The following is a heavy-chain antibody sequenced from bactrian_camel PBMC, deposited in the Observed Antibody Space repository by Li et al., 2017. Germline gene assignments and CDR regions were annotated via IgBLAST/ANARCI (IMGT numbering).Heavy chain of an antibody. CDR3: AATARAITVVSACRNEEYNN. V-gene: IGHV3S25*01. J-gene: IGHJ4*01. Sequence: QLVESGGGTVQTGGSLRLSCAASGYTWNNNCIGWFRQAPGEERERVAVIYSGNGVTAYAASVKGRFAISQDVAENTVYLQMNNLKPEDTAMYYCAATARAITVVSACRNEEYNNWGQGTQVTVS. D-gene: IGHD1*01. CDR1: GYTWNNNC. CDR2: IYSGNGVT.